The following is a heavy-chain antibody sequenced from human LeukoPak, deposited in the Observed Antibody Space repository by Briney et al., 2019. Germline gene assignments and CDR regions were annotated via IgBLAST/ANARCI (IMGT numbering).Heavy chain of an antibody. V-gene: IGHV3-30*03. J-gene: IGHJ4*02. Sequence: GRSLRLSCAGAGFTFSKYGMHWVRQAPGKGLEWVAVISYEGRTTYYADSVKGRFTISGDNAKNSVYLQMNSLRAEDTAVYYCARVMNGAIDYWGQGTLVTVSS. D-gene: IGHD2-8*01. CDR2: ISYEGRTT. CDR3: ARVMNGAIDY. CDR1: GFTFSKYG.